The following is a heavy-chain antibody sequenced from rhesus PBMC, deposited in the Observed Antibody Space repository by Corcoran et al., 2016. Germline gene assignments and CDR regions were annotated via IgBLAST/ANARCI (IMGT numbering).Heavy chain of an antibody. CDR1: GFTFSDYY. Sequence: EVQLVESGGGLVQPGGSLRLSCAASGFTFSDYYMSWVRQAPGKGLEWVSSISSVSNYIYYADSVEGRFTISRDNAKNSLSLQMNSLKTEDTAVYYCTPGIQYEGDAFDFWGQGLRVTVSS. CDR3: TPGIQYEGDAFDF. D-gene: IGHD4-23*01. J-gene: IGHJ3*01. CDR2: ISSVSNYI. V-gene: IGHV3S16*01.